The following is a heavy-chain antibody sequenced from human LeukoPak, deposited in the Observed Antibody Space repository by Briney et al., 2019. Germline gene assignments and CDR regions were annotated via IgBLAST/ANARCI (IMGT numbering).Heavy chain of an antibody. Sequence: SETLSLTCTVSGGSISSYYWSWIRQPPGKGLEWIGYIYYSESTTYNPSLKSRVTISVDTSKNQFSLKLSSVAAADTAVYYCARGTMMVGPWGQGTLVTVSS. J-gene: IGHJ5*02. CDR2: IYYSEST. V-gene: IGHV4-59*01. CDR1: GGSISSYY. CDR3: ARGTMMVGP. D-gene: IGHD3-22*01.